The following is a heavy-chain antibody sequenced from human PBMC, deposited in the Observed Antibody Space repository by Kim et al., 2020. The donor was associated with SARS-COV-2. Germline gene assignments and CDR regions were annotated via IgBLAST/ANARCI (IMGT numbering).Heavy chain of an antibody. CDR2: MNPNSGNT. J-gene: IGHJ6*02. CDR1: GYTFTSYD. D-gene: IGHD6-13*01. CDR3: ARGSSRSPLAADQHFYYSYYGMDV. Sequence: ASVKVSCKASGYTFTSYDINWVRQATGQGLEWMGWMNPNSGNTGYAQKFQGRVTMTRNTSISTAYMELSSLRSEDTAVYYCARGSSRSPLAADQHFYYSYYGMDVWGQGPTVTVSS. V-gene: IGHV1-8*01.